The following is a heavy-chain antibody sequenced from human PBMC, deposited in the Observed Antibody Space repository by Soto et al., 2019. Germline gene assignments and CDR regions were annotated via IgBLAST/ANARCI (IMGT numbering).Heavy chain of an antibody. J-gene: IGHJ5*02. CDR3: ARVATGSYSCRES. D-gene: IGHD1-26*01. V-gene: IGHV3-74*03. Sequence: EVQLEESGGDLVQPGGSLRLSCAASGFTFSTYWMHWVRQAPGKGRVWVSRINSDGSITTYADSVKGRFTISRDNSKNTMYLQMNSLRAEDTAVYYCARVATGSYSCRESWGQGTLVTVSS. CDR2: INSDGSIT. CDR1: GFTFSTYW.